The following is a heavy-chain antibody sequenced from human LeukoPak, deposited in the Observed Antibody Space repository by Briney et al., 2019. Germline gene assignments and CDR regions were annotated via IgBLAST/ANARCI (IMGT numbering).Heavy chain of an antibody. CDR2: IWYDGSNK. D-gene: IGHD4-17*01. Sequence: PGGSLRLSCAASGFTVGRNYMNWVRQAPGKGLEWVAVIWYDGSNKYYADSVKGRFTISRDNSKNTLYLQMNSLRAEDTAVYYCARDPTDYGDQPGYWGQGTLVTVSS. CDR3: ARDPTDYGDQPGY. V-gene: IGHV3-33*08. CDR1: GFTVGRNY. J-gene: IGHJ4*02.